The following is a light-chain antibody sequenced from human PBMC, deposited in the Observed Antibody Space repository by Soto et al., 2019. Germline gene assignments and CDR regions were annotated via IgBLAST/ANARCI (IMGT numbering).Light chain of an antibody. CDR1: QSIRSW. CDR3: QQYDSFSKT. V-gene: IGKV1-5*01. Sequence: DIQMTQSPSTLSASVGDRVTITCRASQSIRSWLAWYQQKPGKAPQLLIYDASNLESGVPSRFSGSGSGTEFTLTISSLQPDDLATYYCQQYDSFSKTFGRGTKVEVK. CDR2: DAS. J-gene: IGKJ1*01.